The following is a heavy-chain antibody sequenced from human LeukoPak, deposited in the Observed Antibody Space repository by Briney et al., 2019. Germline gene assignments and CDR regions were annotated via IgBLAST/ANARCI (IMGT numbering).Heavy chain of an antibody. V-gene: IGHV3-23*01. CDR3: ARYCSGASCYSGVDY. CDR1: GFTFGSYM. CDR2: ISSNGGST. D-gene: IGHD2-15*01. J-gene: IGHJ4*02. Sequence: GGSLRLSCAASGFTFGSYMMTWVRQAPGRGLEWVSTISSNGGSTYYADSVKGRFTISRDNSKNTLYLQMSSLRAEDTAVYYCARYCSGASCYSGVDYWGQGTLVPVSS.